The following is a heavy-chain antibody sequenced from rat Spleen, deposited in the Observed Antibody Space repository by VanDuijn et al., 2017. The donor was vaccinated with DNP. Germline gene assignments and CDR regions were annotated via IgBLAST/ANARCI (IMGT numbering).Heavy chain of an antibody. CDR2: ISYDGGRT. V-gene: IGHV5-22*01. D-gene: IGHD1-4*01. CDR3: ARHVLPLRVWDY. Sequence: EVQLVESGGGVVQPGRSLKLSCAASGFTFSDYYMAWVRQAPTKGLEWVAYISYDGGRTYNGDSVKGRFTISRDNAKNTLYLQMNSLRSEDTATYYCARHVLPLRVWDYWGQGVKVTVSS. J-gene: IGHJ2*01. CDR1: GFTFSDYY.